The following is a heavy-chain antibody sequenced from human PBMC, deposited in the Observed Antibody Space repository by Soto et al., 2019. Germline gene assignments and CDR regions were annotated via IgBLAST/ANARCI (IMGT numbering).Heavy chain of an antibody. Sequence: EVQLLESGGGLVQPGGSLRLSCAASGFMFSSCAMSWVRQAPGKGLEWVGALSGSGATTFYPDSMRGRFTISRDNSKNTLYLQINSLRAEDTGVYYCAKDGGRDGYNPTRFDYWGQGILVTVSS. J-gene: IGHJ4*02. CDR2: LSGSGATT. CDR1: GFMFSSCA. D-gene: IGHD5-12*01. V-gene: IGHV3-23*01. CDR3: AKDGGRDGYNPTRFDY.